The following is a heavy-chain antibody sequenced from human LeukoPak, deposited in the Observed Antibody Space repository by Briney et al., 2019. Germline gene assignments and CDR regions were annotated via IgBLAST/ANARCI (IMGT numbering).Heavy chain of an antibody. V-gene: IGHV3-48*03. D-gene: IGHD6-19*01. CDR2: ISSSGSTI. Sequence: PGGSLRLSCAASGFTFSSYEMNWVRQAPGKGLEWVSYISSSGSTIYYADSVKGRFTISRDNSKNTLYLQMNSLRAEDTAVYYCARGRWLVHFDYWGQGTLVTVSS. CDR1: GFTFSSYE. CDR3: ARGRWLVHFDY. J-gene: IGHJ4*02.